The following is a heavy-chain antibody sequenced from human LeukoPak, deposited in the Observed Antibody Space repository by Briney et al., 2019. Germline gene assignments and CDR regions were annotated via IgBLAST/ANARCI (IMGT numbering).Heavy chain of an antibody. CDR1: GYHFTSYW. Sequence: GESLKISCKGSGYHFTSYWIGWVRQMPGKGLEWMGIIYPGDSDTRYSPSFQGQVTISADKSISTAYLQWSSLKASDTAMYYCASSSAAAGEEYYFDYWGQGTLVTVSS. J-gene: IGHJ4*02. CDR2: IYPGDSDT. V-gene: IGHV5-51*01. CDR3: ASSSAAAGEEYYFDY. D-gene: IGHD6-13*01.